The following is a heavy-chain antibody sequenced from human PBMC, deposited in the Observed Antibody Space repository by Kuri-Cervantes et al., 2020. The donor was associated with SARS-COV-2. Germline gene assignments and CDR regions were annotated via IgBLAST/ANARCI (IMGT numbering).Heavy chain of an antibody. CDR1: GFTFRSYS. J-gene: IGHJ4*02. CDR3: ARSHPKMDS. V-gene: IGHV3-48*01. Sequence: GGSLRLSCEAFGFTFRSYSFNWVRQAPGKGLEWVSYISSSSNTIRYGDSVQGRFTISRDNANNLLFLQMNSLRVDDTAVYYCARSHPKMDSWAQGPLVTVSS. CDR2: ISSSSNTI.